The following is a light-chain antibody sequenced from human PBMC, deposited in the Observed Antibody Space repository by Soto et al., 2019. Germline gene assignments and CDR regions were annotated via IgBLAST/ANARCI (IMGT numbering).Light chain of an antibody. V-gene: IGLV7-43*01. CDR2: GTS. J-gene: IGLJ2*01. CDR3: LLHDGGAVV. CDR1: TGAVTSDYS. Sequence: QAVVTQEPSLTVSPGGTVTLTCASSTGAVTSDYSPNWFQQKPGQAPRALIYGTSNKHSWTPARFSGSLLGDKAALTLSGLQPEDEAEYYCLLHDGGAVVFGGGTKLTVL.